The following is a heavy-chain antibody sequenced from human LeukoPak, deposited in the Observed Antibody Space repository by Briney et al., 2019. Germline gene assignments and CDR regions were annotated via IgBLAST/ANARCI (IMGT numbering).Heavy chain of an antibody. V-gene: IGHV4-39*01. CDR2: IYYSGST. Sequence: SETLSLTCTVSSGSISSRSYYWGWIRQPPGKGLEWIGSIYYSGSTHYNPSLKSRVTIPVDTSKNRFSLKLSSVTAADTAVYYCARHPQSVAVDYWGQGTLVTVSS. CDR1: SGSISSRSYY. D-gene: IGHD4-23*01. J-gene: IGHJ4*02. CDR3: ARHPQSVAVDY.